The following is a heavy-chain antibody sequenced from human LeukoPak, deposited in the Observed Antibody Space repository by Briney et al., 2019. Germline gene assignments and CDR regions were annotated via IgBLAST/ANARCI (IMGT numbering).Heavy chain of an antibody. CDR1: GDSFSSFS. V-gene: IGHV4-4*09. CDR3: ARLIRNWNDHFDP. D-gene: IGHD1-1*01. CDR2: IQLSGNT. J-gene: IGHJ5*02. Sequence: SETLSLTCTVSGDSFSSFSWSWIRQPAGKGLEWIGYIQLSGNTNYNPALKSRVGISLDTSKNQFSLHLRSVTAADTAVYYCARLIRNWNDHFDPWGQGTLVPVFS.